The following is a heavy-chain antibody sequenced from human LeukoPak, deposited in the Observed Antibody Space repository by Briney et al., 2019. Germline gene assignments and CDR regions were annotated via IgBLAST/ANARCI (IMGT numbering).Heavy chain of an antibody. CDR3: AREERDGYNYYWYFDL. CDR1: GFTFSDYY. J-gene: IGHJ2*01. Sequence: GGSLRLSCAASGFTFSDYYMSWIRQAPGKGLEWVSYISSSGSTIYYADSVKGRFTISRDNAKNSLYLQMNSLRAEDTAVYYCAREERDGYNYYWYFDLWGRGTLVTVSS. V-gene: IGHV3-11*04. D-gene: IGHD5-24*01. CDR2: ISSSGSTI.